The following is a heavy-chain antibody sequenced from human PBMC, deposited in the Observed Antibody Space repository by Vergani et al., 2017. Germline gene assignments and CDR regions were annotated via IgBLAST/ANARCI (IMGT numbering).Heavy chain of an antibody. CDR2: IHYSGST. V-gene: IGHV4-59*01. D-gene: IGHD1-1*01. J-gene: IGHJ2*01. CDR1: GCSISSYY. CDR3: ARGRGYNWYFDL. Sequence: QVQLQESGPGLVKPSETLSLTCTVSGCSISSYYWSWIRQPPGKGLEWIGYIHYSGSTNYNPSLKSRVTISVDTSKNQFSLKLCTVTAADTAVYYCARGRGYNWYFDLWGRGTLVTVSS.